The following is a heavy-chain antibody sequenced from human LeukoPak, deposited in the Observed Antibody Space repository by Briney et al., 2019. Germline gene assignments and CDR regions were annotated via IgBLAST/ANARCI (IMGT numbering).Heavy chain of an antibody. V-gene: IGHV3-53*04. CDR1: GFXVTSNY. CDR2: IYSAGGT. CDR3: ARFLGRITISGVVPYGMDV. D-gene: IGHD3-3*01. Sequence: PGGSLRLSCGASGFXVTSNYITWVRQAPGKGLEWVSLIYSAGGTYYTDSVKGRFTISRHSSKNTLYLQMNSLRGEDTAVYYCARFLGRITISGVVPYGMDVWGQGTTVTVSS. J-gene: IGHJ6*02.